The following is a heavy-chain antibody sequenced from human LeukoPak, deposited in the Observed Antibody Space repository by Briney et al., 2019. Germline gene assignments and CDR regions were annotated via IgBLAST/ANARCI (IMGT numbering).Heavy chain of an antibody. J-gene: IGHJ3*02. V-gene: IGHV4-34*01. D-gene: IGHD3-22*01. CDR1: GGSFIGYY. Sequence: SETLSLTCAVYGGSFIGYYWSWIRQPPGKGREWIGEINLSGSTNYNPSLKSRVTISIDTSKNQFSLKLSSVTAADTAVYYCARTSMIVVVITSHDAFDIWGQGTMVSVSS. CDR2: INLSGST. CDR3: ARTSMIVVVITSHDAFDI.